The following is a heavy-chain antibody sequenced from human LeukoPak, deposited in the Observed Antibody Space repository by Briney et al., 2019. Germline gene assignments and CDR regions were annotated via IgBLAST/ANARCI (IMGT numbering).Heavy chain of an antibody. J-gene: IGHJ4*02. CDR1: GFTLSSYG. CDR2: ISYDGNNK. Sequence: GRSLRLSCAASGFTLSSYGMHWVRQAPGKGLEWVAVISYDGNNKYYADSVKGRFTISRDNSKNTLYLQMNSLRAEDTAVYYCAKDVAGDPTIDYWGQGTLVTVSS. D-gene: IGHD2-21*02. V-gene: IGHV3-30*18. CDR3: AKDVAGDPTIDY.